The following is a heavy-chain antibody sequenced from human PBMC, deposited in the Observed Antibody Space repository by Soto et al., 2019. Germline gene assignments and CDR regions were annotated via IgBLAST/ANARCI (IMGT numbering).Heavy chain of an antibody. D-gene: IGHD3-22*01. CDR2: IIPIFGTA. CDR1: GGTFSSYA. CDR3: ASRGVDYYDSRRSGFDP. J-gene: IGHJ5*02. V-gene: IGHV1-69*13. Sequence: SVKVSCKASGGTFSSYAISWVRQAPGQGLEWMGGIIPIFGTANYAQKFQGRVTITADESTSTAYMELSSLRSEDTAVYYCASRGVDYYDSRRSGFDPWGQGTLVTVSS.